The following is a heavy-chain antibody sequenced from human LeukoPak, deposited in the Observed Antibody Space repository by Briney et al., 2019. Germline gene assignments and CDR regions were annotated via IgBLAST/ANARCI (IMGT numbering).Heavy chain of an antibody. V-gene: IGHV4-39*07. CDR2: IYYSGST. J-gene: IGHJ5*02. CDR3: ARGDYGDSLTYNWFDP. D-gene: IGHD4-17*01. Sequence: SETLSLTCTDSGGSISSSSYYWGWIRQPPGKGLEWIGSIYYSGSTYYNPSLKSRVTISVDTSKNQFSLKLSSVTAADTAVYYCARGDYGDSLTYNWFDPWGQGTLVTVSS. CDR1: GGSISSSSYY.